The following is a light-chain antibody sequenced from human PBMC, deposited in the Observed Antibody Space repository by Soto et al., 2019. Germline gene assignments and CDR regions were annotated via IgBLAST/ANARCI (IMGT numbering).Light chain of an antibody. J-gene: IGLJ1*01. CDR2: EVS. V-gene: IGLV2-14*01. Sequence: QSVLTQPASVSGSPGQSLTISCTGTSIDIAPYNYVSWYQQHPGKAPKLIIYEVSYRPSGISNRFSGSKSGNTASLTISGLQAEDEADYYRSSYTSSTNYVSGTGTKVTVL. CDR3: SSYTSSTNYV. CDR1: SIDIAPYNY.